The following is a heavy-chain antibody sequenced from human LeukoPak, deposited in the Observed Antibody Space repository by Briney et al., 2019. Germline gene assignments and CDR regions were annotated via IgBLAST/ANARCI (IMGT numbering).Heavy chain of an antibody. Sequence: PGGSLRLSCAASGFTFSSYAMHWVRQAPGKGLEWVAVISYDGSNKYYADSVRGRFTISRDNAKNSLYLQMNSLRAEDTAVYYCARERYSTIQNDGLDVWGQGTMVTVSS. CDR3: ARERYSTIQNDGLDV. V-gene: IGHV3-30*04. J-gene: IGHJ3*01. D-gene: IGHD3-9*01. CDR2: ISYDGSNK. CDR1: GFTFSSYA.